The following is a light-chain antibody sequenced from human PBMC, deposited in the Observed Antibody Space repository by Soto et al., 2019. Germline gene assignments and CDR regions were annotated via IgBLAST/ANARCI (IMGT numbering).Light chain of an antibody. J-gene: IGKJ2*01. V-gene: IGKV3-15*01. CDR2: AAS. Sequence: ETVMTQSPATLSVSPGERATLSCRASQSGSSNLTWYQQTPGQAPRLLIFAASTRATGIPARFSGSGSGTEFTLTISSLQSEDFAVYYCQQYNDWPRTFGQGTNLQIK. CDR1: QSGSSN. CDR3: QQYNDWPRT.